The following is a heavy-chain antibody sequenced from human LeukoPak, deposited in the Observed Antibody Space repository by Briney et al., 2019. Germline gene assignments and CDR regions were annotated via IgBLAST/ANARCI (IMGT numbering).Heavy chain of an antibody. CDR3: ARGDYLFY. J-gene: IGHJ4*02. CDR2: IYSGGIT. D-gene: IGHD4-17*01. V-gene: IGHV3-66*01. Sequence: QTGGSLRLSCAASGFTVSSNYMNWVRQAPGKGLEWVSAIYSGGITFYADSVKGRFTISRDNSKNTLYLQMHSLRAEDTALYYCARGDYLFYWGQGTLVTVSS. CDR1: GFTVSSNY.